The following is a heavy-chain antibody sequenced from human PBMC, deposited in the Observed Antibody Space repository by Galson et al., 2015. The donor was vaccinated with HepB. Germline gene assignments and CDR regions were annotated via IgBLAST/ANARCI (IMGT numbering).Heavy chain of an antibody. V-gene: IGHV3-49*03. D-gene: IGHD4-17*01. Sequence: SLRLSCAASGFTFGDYAMSWFRQAPGKGLEWVGFIRSKAYGGTTEYAASVKGRFTISRDDSKSIAYLQMNSQKTEDTAVYYCTRDPDYGDYPFDYWGQGTLVTVSS. CDR3: TRDPDYGDYPFDY. CDR2: IRSKAYGGTT. CDR1: GFTFGDYA. J-gene: IGHJ4*02.